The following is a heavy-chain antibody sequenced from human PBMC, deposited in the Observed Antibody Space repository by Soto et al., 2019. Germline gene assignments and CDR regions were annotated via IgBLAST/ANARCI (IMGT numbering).Heavy chain of an antibody. CDR2: ISYDGSNE. J-gene: IGHJ4*02. Sequence: QEQLVQSGGGVVQPGRSLRLSCAASGFIFSSYGMHWVRQAPGKGLEWVAVISYDGSNEYYADSVQCRFTISRDNSKQTLYLEMNSLRTEDTAVYFCATLSWEGMIVVGPSGGRGDYWGQGTLVTVSS. CDR1: GFIFSSYG. D-gene: IGHD2-2*01. V-gene: IGHV3-30*03. CDR3: ATLSWEGMIVVGPSGGRGDY.